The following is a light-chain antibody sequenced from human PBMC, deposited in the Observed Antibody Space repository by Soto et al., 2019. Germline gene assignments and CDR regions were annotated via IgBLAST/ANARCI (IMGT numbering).Light chain of an antibody. CDR3: QQYGSSPSWT. V-gene: IGKV3-20*01. J-gene: IGKJ1*01. CDR2: GAS. CDR1: QSVGSSY. Sequence: EIVLTQSPGTLSLSPGERATLSCRASQSVGSSYLAWYQQKPGQAPRLLIYGASSRATGIPDRFSGSGSGTDFTLTISRLEPEDFAVYYCQQYGSSPSWTFGQGIKVEIK.